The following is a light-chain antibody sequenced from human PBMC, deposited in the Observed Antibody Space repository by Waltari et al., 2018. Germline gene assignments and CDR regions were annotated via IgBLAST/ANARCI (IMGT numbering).Light chain of an antibody. CDR1: QNIRNF. Sequence: DIQMTQSPSSLSASVGDRVTITCRASQNIRNFLNWYQQKPGKAPRLLIYAATTLQTGVPARFSGNRSGTDFTLTIRDLQPEDFANYSCQQSYSTPYTFGQGTKMEI. CDR3: QQSYSTPYT. CDR2: AAT. J-gene: IGKJ2*01. V-gene: IGKV1-39*01.